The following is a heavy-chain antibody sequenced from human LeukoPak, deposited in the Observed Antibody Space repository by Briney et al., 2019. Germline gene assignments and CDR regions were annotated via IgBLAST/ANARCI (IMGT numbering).Heavy chain of an antibody. J-gene: IGHJ4*02. Sequence: GGSLRLSCAASGFTFSSYWMHWVRQAPGKGLMWVSRINSDGSSTSYADSVKGRFTISRDNAKNTLYLQMNSLRAEDTAVYYCARSSWYEIDYWGQGTLVTVSS. CDR2: INSDGSST. CDR3: ARSSWYEIDY. V-gene: IGHV3-74*01. CDR1: GFTFSSYW. D-gene: IGHD6-13*01.